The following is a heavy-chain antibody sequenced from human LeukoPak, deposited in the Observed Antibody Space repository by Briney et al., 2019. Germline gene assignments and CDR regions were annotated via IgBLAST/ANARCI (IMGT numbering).Heavy chain of an antibody. D-gene: IGHD4-17*01. CDR1: GFTFSSYS. V-gene: IGHV3-21*01. CDR2: ISSSSSYI. CDR3: ARDPKDDYGDYGGFDP. J-gene: IGHJ5*02. Sequence: GGSLRLSCAASGFTFSSYSMNWVRQAPGKGLEWVSSISSSSSYIYYADSVKGRFTISRDNAKNSLYLQMNSLRAEDTAVYYCARDPKDDYGDYGGFDPWGQGTLVTVSS.